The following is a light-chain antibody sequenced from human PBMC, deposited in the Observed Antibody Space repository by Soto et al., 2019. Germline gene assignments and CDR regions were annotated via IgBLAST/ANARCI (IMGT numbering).Light chain of an antibody. V-gene: IGKV1-8*01. Sequence: AIRMTQSPSSFSASTGDRVSITCRASQGISSYLAWYQQKPGKAPKLLIYDASSLESGVPSRFSGSGSGTEFTLTISSLQPDDFATYYCQHFGMFGQGTKVDIK. CDR1: QGISSY. J-gene: IGKJ1*01. CDR3: QHFGM. CDR2: DAS.